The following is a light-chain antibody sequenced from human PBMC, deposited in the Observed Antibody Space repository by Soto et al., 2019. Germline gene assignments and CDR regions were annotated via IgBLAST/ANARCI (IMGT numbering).Light chain of an antibody. J-gene: IGLJ1*01. Sequence: SALTQPHSASGSPGQSVTISCTGTSSDFGGYNYVSWYQQHPGKAPKLMIYEVSNRPSGVPDRFSGSKSGNTASLTVSGLQAEDEADYYCSSYAVSNNNYVFRTATKVAVL. CDR3: SSYAVSNNNYV. V-gene: IGLV2-8*01. CDR1: SSDFGGYNY. CDR2: EVS.